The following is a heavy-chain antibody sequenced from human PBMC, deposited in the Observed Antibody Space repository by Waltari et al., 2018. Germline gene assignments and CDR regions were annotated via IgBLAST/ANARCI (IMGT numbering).Heavy chain of an antibody. CDR3: ARDRGRGIYLDS. J-gene: IGHJ4*02. CDR2: VQRSGRT. D-gene: IGHD2-15*01. CDR1: GDSMRSTDW. Sequence: QLQLQESGPGLVKPSGTLSLTCAVSGDSMRSTDWWSWVRQSPGKGLEWIGQVQRSGRTNYNPSFASRVTMSVDTSTNHFSLKVTSATAADTAVYFCARDRGRGIYLDSWGQGTLVTVSP. V-gene: IGHV4-4*02.